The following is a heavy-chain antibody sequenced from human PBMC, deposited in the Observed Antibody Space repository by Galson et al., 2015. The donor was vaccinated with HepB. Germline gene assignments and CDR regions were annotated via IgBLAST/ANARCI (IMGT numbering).Heavy chain of an antibody. Sequence: SLRLSCAASGFTFSSYAMSWVRQAPGKGLEWVSAISGSGGSTYYAGSVKGRFTISRDNSKNTLYLQMNSLRAEDTAVYYCAKDTHIRFTHSKWGQGTLVTVSS. CDR2: ISGSGGST. J-gene: IGHJ4*02. CDR1: GFTFSSYA. CDR3: AKDTHIRFTHSK. D-gene: IGHD2-21*01. V-gene: IGHV3-23*01.